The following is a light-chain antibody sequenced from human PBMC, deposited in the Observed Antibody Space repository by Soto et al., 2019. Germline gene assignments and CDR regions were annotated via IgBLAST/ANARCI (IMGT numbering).Light chain of an antibody. V-gene: IGLV2-18*02. CDR1: SSDVGSYNR. J-gene: IGLJ2*01. CDR3: SSYTISSTFVV. CDR2: EVS. Sequence: QSALTQPPSVSGSPGQSVTISCTGTSSDVGSYNRVSWYQQPPGTAPKLMIYEVSNRPSGVPDRFSGSKSGNPASLTISGLESEYEADYYCSSYTISSTFVVFGGGTKLTVL.